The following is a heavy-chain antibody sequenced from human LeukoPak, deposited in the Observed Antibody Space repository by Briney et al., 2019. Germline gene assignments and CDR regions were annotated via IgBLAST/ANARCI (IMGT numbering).Heavy chain of an antibody. CDR2: INPNSGGT. J-gene: IGHJ4*02. CDR1: GYTFTGYY. D-gene: IGHD6-19*01. CDR3: ASLSSGWPGGVDY. Sequence: ASVKVSCKASGYTFTGYYMHWVRQAPGQGLEWMGRINPNSGGTNYAQKFQGRVTMTRDTSISTAYMELSRLRSDDTGVYYCASLSSGWPGGVDYWGQGTLVTVSS. V-gene: IGHV1-2*05.